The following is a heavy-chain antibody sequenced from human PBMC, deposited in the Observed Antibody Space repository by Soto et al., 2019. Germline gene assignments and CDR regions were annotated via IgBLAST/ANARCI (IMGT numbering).Heavy chain of an antibody. D-gene: IGHD2-21*02. Sequence: QVQLVQSGAEVKKPGASVKVSCKASGYTFTSYAMHWVRQAPGQSLEWMGWINAGNGNTKYSQKFQGRVTIIRDTTASTAYMDLSNLRSEDTAAYYFASEVVVTAFDYWGQGPLVTVSS. CDR1: GYTFTSYA. CDR2: INAGNGNT. V-gene: IGHV1-3*01. J-gene: IGHJ4*02. CDR3: ASEVVVTAFDY.